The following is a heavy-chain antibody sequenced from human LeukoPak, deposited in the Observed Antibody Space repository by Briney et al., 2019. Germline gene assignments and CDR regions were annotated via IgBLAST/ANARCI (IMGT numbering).Heavy chain of an antibody. Sequence: VASVKVSCKASGYTFTSYAMNWVRQAPGQGLEWMGWINTNTGNPTYAQGFTGRFVFSLDTSVSTAYLQISSLKAEDTAMYYCTRATMIVVDPFNFDYWGQGTLVTVSS. V-gene: IGHV7-4-1*02. CDR1: GYTFTSYA. CDR2: INTNTGNP. D-gene: IGHD3-22*01. CDR3: TRATMIVVDPFNFDY. J-gene: IGHJ4*02.